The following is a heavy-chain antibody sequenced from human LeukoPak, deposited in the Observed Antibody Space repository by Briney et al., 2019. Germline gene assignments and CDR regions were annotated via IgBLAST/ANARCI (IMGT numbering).Heavy chain of an antibody. CDR1: GFTFSSYS. D-gene: IGHD3-9*01. CDR3: AKCIYDILTGHKVPYFDY. Sequence: MPGGSLRLSCAASGFTFSSYSMNWVRQAPGKGLEWVSSISSSSSYIYYADSVKGRFTISRDNAKNSLYLQMNSLRAEDTAVYYCAKCIYDILTGHKVPYFDYWGQGTLVTVSS. CDR2: ISSSSSYI. V-gene: IGHV3-21*04. J-gene: IGHJ4*02.